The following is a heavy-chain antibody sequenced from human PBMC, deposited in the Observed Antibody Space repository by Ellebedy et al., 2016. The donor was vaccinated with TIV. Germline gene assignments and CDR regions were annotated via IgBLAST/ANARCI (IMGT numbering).Heavy chain of an antibody. V-gene: IGHV3-48*03. D-gene: IGHD3-10*01. CDR2: ISGSGGSK. J-gene: IGHJ4*02. CDR1: GFTFSGYE. Sequence: PGGSLRLSCAASGFTFSGYEMNWVRQAPGKGPEWVSYISGSGGSKYYADFVKGRFTISRDNAKKSLYLQMNSLRAEDTALYYCARDSRGPGDFWGQGTLVTVSS. CDR3: ARDSRGPGDF.